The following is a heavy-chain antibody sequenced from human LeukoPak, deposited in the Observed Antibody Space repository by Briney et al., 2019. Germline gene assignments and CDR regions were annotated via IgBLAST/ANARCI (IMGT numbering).Heavy chain of an antibody. Sequence: TSETLYLTCTVSGGSISSYYWSWIRQPPGKGLEWIGYIYYSGSTNYNPSLKSRVTISVDTSKNQFSLKLSSVTAADTAVYYCARGQTYYYYGMDVWGRGTTVTVSS. CDR2: IYYSGST. V-gene: IGHV4-59*01. CDR3: ARGQTYYYYGMDV. J-gene: IGHJ6*02. CDR1: GGSISSYY.